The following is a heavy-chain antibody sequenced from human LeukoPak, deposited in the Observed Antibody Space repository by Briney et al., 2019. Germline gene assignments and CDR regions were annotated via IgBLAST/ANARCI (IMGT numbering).Heavy chain of an antibody. D-gene: IGHD6-13*01. Sequence: NPSQTLSLTCAVSGGSISSGGYSWSWIRQPPGKGLEWIGYIYHSGSTYYNPSLKSRVTISVDTSKNQFSLKLSSVTAADTAVYYCAREAAADHHFDYWGQGTLVTVSS. CDR3: AREAAADHHFDY. J-gene: IGHJ4*02. V-gene: IGHV4-30-2*01. CDR1: GGSISSGGYS. CDR2: IYHSGST.